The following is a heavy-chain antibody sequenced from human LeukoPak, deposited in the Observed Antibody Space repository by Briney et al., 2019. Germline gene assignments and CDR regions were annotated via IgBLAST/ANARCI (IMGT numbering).Heavy chain of an antibody. CDR1: GGTFSSYA. CDR2: ISAYNGNT. Sequence: ASVKVSCKASGGTFSSYAISWVRQAPGQGLEWMGWISAYNGNTNYAQKLQGRVTMTTDTSTSTAYMELRSLRSDDTAVYYCARDRDYGDYVGWDWGQGTLVTVSS. V-gene: IGHV1-18*01. CDR3: ARDRDYGDYVGWD. J-gene: IGHJ4*02. D-gene: IGHD4-17*01.